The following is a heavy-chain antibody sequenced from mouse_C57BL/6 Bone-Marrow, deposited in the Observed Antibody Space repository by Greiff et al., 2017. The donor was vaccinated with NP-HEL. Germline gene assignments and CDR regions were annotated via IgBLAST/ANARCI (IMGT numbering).Heavy chain of an antibody. CDR1: GFSLPTYG. CDR2: LWGGGSQ. Sequence: VQLQESGPGLVAPSQSLSITCTVSGFSLPTYGVNGFRQPPGKGRGWRGVLWGGGSQKYNSALMSRLSTSKDNSKSQVFLKMNSLQTDDTAMYYCAKLYGSSGWFAYWGQGTLVTVSA. CDR3: AKLYGSSGWFAY. J-gene: IGHJ3*01. D-gene: IGHD1-1*01. V-gene: IGHV2-9*01.